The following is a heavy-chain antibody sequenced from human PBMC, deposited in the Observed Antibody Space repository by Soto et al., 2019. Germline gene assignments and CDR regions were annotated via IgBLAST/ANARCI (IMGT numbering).Heavy chain of an antibody. CDR3: ATEARYCSGGSCYAGMRLRADY. V-gene: IGHV3-30*03. CDR1: GFTFSSYG. J-gene: IGHJ4*02. D-gene: IGHD2-15*01. CDR2: ISYDGSNK. Sequence: QVQLVESGGGVVQPGRSLRLSCAASGFTFSSYGMPWVRQAPGKGLEWVAVISYDGSNKYYADSVKGRFTISRDNSKNTLYLQMNSLRAEDTAVYYCATEARYCSGGSCYAGMRLRADYWGQGTLVTVSS.